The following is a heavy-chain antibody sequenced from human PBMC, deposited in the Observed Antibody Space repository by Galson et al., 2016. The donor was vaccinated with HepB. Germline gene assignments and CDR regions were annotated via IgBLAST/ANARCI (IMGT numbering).Heavy chain of an antibody. V-gene: IGHV5-51*01. CDR2: IYPGDSNT. CDR1: GYSFTSYW. D-gene: IGHD3-22*01. J-gene: IGHJ4*02. Sequence: QSGAEVKKPGESLKISCKGSGYSFTSYWIGWVRQMPGKGLEWMGIIYPGDSNTRYNPSFQGQVTIPADKSSSTAYLQWSSLKASDTAMYYCAGHLNRGYFYDSSGYTKALDYWGQGTLVTVSS. CDR3: AGHLNRGYFYDSSGYTKALDY.